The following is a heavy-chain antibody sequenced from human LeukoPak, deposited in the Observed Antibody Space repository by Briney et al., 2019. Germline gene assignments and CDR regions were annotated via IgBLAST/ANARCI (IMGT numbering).Heavy chain of an antibody. V-gene: IGHV4-39*02. CDR3: ARDSGIAAAGTNWFDP. Sequence: SETLSLTCTVSGGSISSSDYSWGWIRQPPGKGLEWIGTITYSGSMFYNPSLKSRVTISADTSKNQFSLKLSSVTAADTAVYYCARDSGIAAAGTNWFDPWGQGTLVTVSS. D-gene: IGHD6-13*01. CDR1: GGSISSSDYS. J-gene: IGHJ5*02. CDR2: ITYSGSM.